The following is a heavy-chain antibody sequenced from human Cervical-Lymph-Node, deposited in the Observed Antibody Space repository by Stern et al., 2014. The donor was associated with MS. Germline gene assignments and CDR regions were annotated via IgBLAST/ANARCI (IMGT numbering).Heavy chain of an antibody. CDR1: VFTLSSYA. D-gene: IGHD4-17*01. V-gene: IGHV3-23*01. CDR2: ISGSGGGT. CDR3: AKSTVTSLSDY. J-gene: IGHJ4*02. Sequence: EMQLMESGGGLVQPWGSLRLSCAASVFTLSSYAMRWVRQAPGKGLEWVSAISGSGGGTYYADCVKGRFTISRSNSRNTLDLHNNSLRAEDTAVYYCAKSTVTSLSDYWGQGTLVTVSS.